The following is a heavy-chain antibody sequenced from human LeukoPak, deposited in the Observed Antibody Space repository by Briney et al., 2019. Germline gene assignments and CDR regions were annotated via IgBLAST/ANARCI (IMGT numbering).Heavy chain of an antibody. J-gene: IGHJ5*02. CDR3: ARAVNLAAAGTRWFDP. CDR1: GGFFSGYY. V-gene: IGHV4-34*01. D-gene: IGHD6-13*01. Sequence: SETLSLTCAVYGGFFSGYYWSWIRQPPGKGLEWIGEINHSGSTNYNSSLKSRVTISVDTSKNQFSLKLSSVTAADTAVYYCARAVNLAAAGTRWFDPWGQGTLVTVSS. CDR2: INHSGST.